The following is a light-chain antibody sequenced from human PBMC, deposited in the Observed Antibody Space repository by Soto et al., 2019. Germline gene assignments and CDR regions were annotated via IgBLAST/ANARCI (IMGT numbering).Light chain of an antibody. CDR3: QQYNDWPIT. J-gene: IGKJ5*01. CDR1: QSVRSK. V-gene: IGKV3-15*01. CDR2: DAS. Sequence: EIVMTQSPVTLSVSPGEGASLSCRASQSVRSKLVWYQKIPDQPPRLLMYDASTRATGIPARFSGSGSGTEFTLTISRLQSEDFAVYYCQQYNDWPITFGQGTRLEIK.